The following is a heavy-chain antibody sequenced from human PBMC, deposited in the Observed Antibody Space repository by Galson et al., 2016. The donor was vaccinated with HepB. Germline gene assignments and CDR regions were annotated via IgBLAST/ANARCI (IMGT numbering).Heavy chain of an antibody. CDR1: GDSVSSGSFY. V-gene: IGHV4-61*01. CDR3: ARVGYYGSGRAYYFDY. Sequence: ETLSLTCTVSGDSVSSGSFYWSWIRQPPGKGPEWIGYIYYTGSTTYSPSLKSRVTISIDRSKNQFSLRLSSVTAADTATYHCARVGYYGSGRAYYFDYWGQGILVTVSS. J-gene: IGHJ4*02. CDR2: IYYTGST. D-gene: IGHD3-10*01.